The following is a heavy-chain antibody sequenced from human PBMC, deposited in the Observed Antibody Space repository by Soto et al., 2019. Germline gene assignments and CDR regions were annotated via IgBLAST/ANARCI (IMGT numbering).Heavy chain of an antibody. CDR3: ARAPRGNYGYPSYFDY. CDR2: INPNTGGT. Sequence: ASVKVSCKASGYAFTSYFVHWVRQAPGKGLEWMGWINPNTGGTNYAQKFQGWVTISVDTSKNQFSLKLSSVTAADTAVYYCARAPRGNYGYPSYFDYWGQGTLVTVSS. D-gene: IGHD3-10*01. CDR1: GYAFTSYF. J-gene: IGHJ4*02. V-gene: IGHV1-2*04.